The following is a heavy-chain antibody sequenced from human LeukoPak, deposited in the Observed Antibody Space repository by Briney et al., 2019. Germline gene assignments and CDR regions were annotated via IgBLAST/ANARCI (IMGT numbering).Heavy chain of an antibody. J-gene: IGHJ5*02. Sequence: SETLSLTCSVSRVATRGYYWTWIPQPAGTGLEWIGRFSTTWSTSYNPSLKSRVTMSVDTSKNQFSLRLSSVTAADTAVYYCARVDGASTGILHTWGQGTLVTVSS. CDR3: ARVDGASTGILHT. CDR2: FSTTWST. CDR1: RVATRGYY. D-gene: IGHD7-27*01. V-gene: IGHV4-4*07.